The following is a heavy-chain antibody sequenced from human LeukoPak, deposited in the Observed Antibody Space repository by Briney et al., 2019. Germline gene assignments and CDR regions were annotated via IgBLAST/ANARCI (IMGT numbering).Heavy chain of an antibody. CDR2: ISWNSGSI. V-gene: IGHV3-9*01. Sequence: PGGSLRLSCAASGFTFDDYAMHWVRQAPGKGLEWVSGISWNSGSIGYADSVKGRFTISRDNAKNSLYLQMNSLRAEDTALYYCAKDLYRLGNYMDVWGKGTTVTISS. CDR3: AKDLYRLGNYMDV. CDR1: GFTFDDYA. J-gene: IGHJ6*03. D-gene: IGHD3-16*02.